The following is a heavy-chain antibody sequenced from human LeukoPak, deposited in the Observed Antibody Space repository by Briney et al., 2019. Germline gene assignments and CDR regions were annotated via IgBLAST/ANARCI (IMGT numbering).Heavy chain of an antibody. CDR1: AFTVSSDS. CDR2: IYSYNT. J-gene: IGHJ4*02. D-gene: IGHD4/OR15-4a*01. V-gene: IGHV3-53*01. Sequence: PGGSLRLSCTLAAFTVSSDSISWVRQAPRKGLEWGSFIYSYNTHYPHSVNGRFTIPRENSKNTLDLQINSLRAEDTSVYYCARRAGAHSHPYDYWGQGTLVAVSS. CDR3: ARRAGAHSHPYDY.